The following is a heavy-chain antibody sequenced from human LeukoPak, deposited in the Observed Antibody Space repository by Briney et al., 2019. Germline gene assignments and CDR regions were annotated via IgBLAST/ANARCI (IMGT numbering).Heavy chain of an antibody. J-gene: IGHJ4*02. D-gene: IGHD3-16*01. CDR3: TTGGAYFDY. CDR2: IYYSGST. Sequence: SETLSLTCAVYGGSFSGYYWSWIRQPPGKGLEWIGYIYYSGSTNYNPSLKSRVTISVDTSKNKFSLKLSSVTTADTAVYYCTTGGAYFDYWGQGTLVTVSS. V-gene: IGHV4-34*11. CDR1: GGSFSGYY.